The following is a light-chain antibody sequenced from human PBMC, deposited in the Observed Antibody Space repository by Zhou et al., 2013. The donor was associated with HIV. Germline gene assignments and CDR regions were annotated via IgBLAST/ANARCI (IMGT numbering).Light chain of an antibody. CDR1: QTLDTN. V-gene: IGKV3-20*01. CDR2: DAS. CDR3: QQYGSSPRVT. J-gene: IGKJ5*01. Sequence: IVMTQSPATLSLAPGETATLSCRASQTLDTNLAWYQQRPGQAPRLLIFDASRRATGIPDRFSGSTSGTDFTLTISRLEPEDFAVYYCQQYGSSPRVTFGQGTRLEIK.